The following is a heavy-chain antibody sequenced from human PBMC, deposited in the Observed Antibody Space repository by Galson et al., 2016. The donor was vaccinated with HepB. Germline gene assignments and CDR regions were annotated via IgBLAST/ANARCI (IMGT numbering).Heavy chain of an antibody. D-gene: IGHD3-9*01. CDR1: GYTFIGYF. CDR2: ISPDSGAT. CDR3: ARVDVSDDYGIDV. Sequence: SVKVSCKASGYTFIGYFMHWVRLAPGQGLEWMGWISPDSGATNCALKFHGRFTLTRDTSINTAYLELSRLTSDDTAVYYCARVDVSDDYGIDVWGQGTTVTVSS. V-gene: IGHV1-2*02. J-gene: IGHJ6*02.